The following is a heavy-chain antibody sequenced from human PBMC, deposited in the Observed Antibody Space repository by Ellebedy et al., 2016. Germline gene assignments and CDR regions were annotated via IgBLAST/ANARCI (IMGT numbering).Heavy chain of an antibody. CDR3: ARETYNWNDVDY. CDR1: GFTFSDYY. J-gene: IGHJ4*02. D-gene: IGHD1-20*01. V-gene: IGHV3-11*06. Sequence: GGSLRLXCAASGFTFSDYYMSWIRQAPGKGLEWVSYISSSSSYIYYADSVKGRFTISRDNAKNSLYLQMNSLRAEDTAVYYCARETYNWNDVDYWGQGTLVTVSS. CDR2: ISSSSSYI.